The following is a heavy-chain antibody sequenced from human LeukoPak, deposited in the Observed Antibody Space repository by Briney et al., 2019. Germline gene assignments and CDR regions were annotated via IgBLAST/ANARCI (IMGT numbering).Heavy chain of an antibody. V-gene: IGHV3-33*01. D-gene: IGHD5-24*01. CDR2: IWYDGSNQ. CDR3: ARVGDGYKYDD. CDR1: GFTFSNSG. Sequence: GGSLRLSCAASGFTFSNSGMHWFRQAPGKGLEWMALIWYDGSNQYYADSVKGRFTISRDNSKNTLYLQMDSLRAEDTAVYYCARVGDGYKYDDWGQGTLVTVSS. J-gene: IGHJ4*02.